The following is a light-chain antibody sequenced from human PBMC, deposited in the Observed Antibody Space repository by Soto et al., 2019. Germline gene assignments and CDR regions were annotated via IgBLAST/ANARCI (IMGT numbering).Light chain of an antibody. CDR2: AAS. CDR1: QGISHF. Sequence: DIQMTQSPSSLSASVGDRVTITCRASQGISHFLAWYQQKPGKVPKLLIYAASILQSGVPPRFSGSGSGTDFTITINSLQPEDVATYYCQKYNTVPRTFGQGTKVEI. V-gene: IGKV1-27*01. J-gene: IGKJ1*01. CDR3: QKYNTVPRT.